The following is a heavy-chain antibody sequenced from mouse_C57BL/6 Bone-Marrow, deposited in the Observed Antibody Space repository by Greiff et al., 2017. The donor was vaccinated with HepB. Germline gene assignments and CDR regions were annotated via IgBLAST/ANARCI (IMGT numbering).Heavy chain of an antibody. V-gene: IGHV1-26*01. CDR2: INPNNGGT. J-gene: IGHJ3*01. CDR3: AKLGWFAY. Sequence: DVQLQESGPELVKPGASVKISCKASGYTFTDYYMNWVKQSHGKSLEWIGDINPNNGGTSYNQKFKGKATLTVDKSSSTAYMELRSLTSEDSAVYYCAKLGWFAYWGQGTLVTVSA. D-gene: IGHD3-3*01. CDR1: GYTFTDYY.